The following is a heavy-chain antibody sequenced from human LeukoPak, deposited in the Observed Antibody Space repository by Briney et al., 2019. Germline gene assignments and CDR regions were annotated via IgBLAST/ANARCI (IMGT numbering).Heavy chain of an antibody. V-gene: IGHV1-2*02. CDR2: INPNSGGT. CDR3: ARALRGSGYDPYDY. D-gene: IGHD5-12*01. CDR1: GYTFTDYY. J-gene: IGHJ4*02. Sequence: ASVKVSCKASGYTFTDYYVHWLRQAPGQGPEWMGWINPNSGGTTYAHKLQGRVTMTRDTSITTAYMELNSLTSDDTALCYCARALRGSGYDPYDYWGQGTLDTVSS.